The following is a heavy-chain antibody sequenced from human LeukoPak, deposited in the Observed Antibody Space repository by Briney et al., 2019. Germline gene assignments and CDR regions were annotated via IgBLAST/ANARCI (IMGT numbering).Heavy chain of an antibody. CDR2: ISSTSSTV. CDR3: ARVGDGYSVNYFDC. D-gene: IGHD5-24*01. V-gene: IGHV3-48*02. CDR1: GFTFSNYN. Sequence: GGSLRLSCAASGFTFSNYNMNWVRQAPGKGLEWVSYISSTSSTVYYADSLKGRFTVPRDNAKNSLYLQMNSLRDEDTAMFYCARVGDGYSVNYFDCWGEGTLVTVSS. J-gene: IGHJ4*02.